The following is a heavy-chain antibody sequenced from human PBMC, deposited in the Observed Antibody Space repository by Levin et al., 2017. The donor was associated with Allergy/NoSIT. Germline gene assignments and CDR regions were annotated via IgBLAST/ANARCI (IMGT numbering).Heavy chain of an antibody. J-gene: IGHJ6*02. Sequence: SQTLSLTCAISGDSVSSNSAAWNWIRQSPSRGLEWLGRTYYRSKWYNDYAVSVKSRITINPDTSKNQFSLQLNSVTPEDTAVYYCARDDYGDYDTLPYYYGMDVWGQGTTVTVSS. D-gene: IGHD4-17*01. CDR2: TYYRSKWYN. V-gene: IGHV6-1*01. CDR1: GDSVSSNSAA. CDR3: ARDDYGDYDTLPYYYGMDV.